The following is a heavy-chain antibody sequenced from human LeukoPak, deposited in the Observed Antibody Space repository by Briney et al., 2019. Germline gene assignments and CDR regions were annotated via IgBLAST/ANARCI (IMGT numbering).Heavy chain of an antibody. V-gene: IGHV3-7*01. D-gene: IGHD3-22*01. J-gene: IGHJ4*02. CDR1: GFTLSNAW. Sequence: SGGSLRLSCAASGFTLSNAWMSWVRQAPGKGLEWVANVKQDGSEKYYVDSVKGRFTISRDNAKNSLYLQMNSLRAEDTAVYYCAREGEEVVTASDYWGQGTLVTVSS. CDR2: VKQDGSEK. CDR3: AREGEEVVTASDY.